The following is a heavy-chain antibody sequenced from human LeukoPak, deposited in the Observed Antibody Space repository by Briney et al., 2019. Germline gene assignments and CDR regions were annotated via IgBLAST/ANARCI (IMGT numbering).Heavy chain of an antibody. V-gene: IGHV4-30-4*01. CDR1: GGSISSGDYY. D-gene: IGHD3-22*01. CDR3: ARDPDLGDSSGYYYYGMDV. Sequence: PSETLSLTCTASGGSISSGDYYWSWIRQPPGKGLEWIGCSYYSGSTYYNPSLKSRVTISVDTSKNQFSLKLSSVTAADTAVYYCARDPDLGDSSGYYYYGMDVWGQGTTVTVSS. CDR2: SYYSGST. J-gene: IGHJ6*02.